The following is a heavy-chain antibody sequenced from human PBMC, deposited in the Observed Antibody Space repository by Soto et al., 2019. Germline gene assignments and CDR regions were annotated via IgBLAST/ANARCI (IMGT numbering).Heavy chain of an antibody. CDR2: ISYDGSNK. CDR1: GFTFSSYG. Sequence: QVQLVESGGGVVQPGRSLRLSCAASGFTFSSYGMHWVRQAPGKGLEWVAVISYDGSNKYYADSVKGRFTISRDNSKNTLYLQMNSLRAEDTAVYYCAKDQRSGPLPELLDYWGQGTLVTVSS. D-gene: IGHD1-7*01. V-gene: IGHV3-30*18. J-gene: IGHJ4*02. CDR3: AKDQRSGPLPELLDY.